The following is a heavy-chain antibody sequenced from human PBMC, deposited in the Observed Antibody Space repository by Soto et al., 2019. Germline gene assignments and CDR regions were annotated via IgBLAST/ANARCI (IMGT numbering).Heavy chain of an antibody. Sequence: EEQVSESGGALVQPGGSLRLSCAASGFNFNTFAMSWIRQAPGKGLEWVSHISSSGGSRDYADSVRGRFTISRDNSKYVLLLQRNSPRADDTATYYCAKDPPSPWTANWVDPWGKGTLVTVSS. CDR3: AKDPPSPWTANWVDP. CDR1: GFNFNTFA. D-gene: IGHD1-1*01. J-gene: IGHJ5*02. CDR2: ISSSGGSR. V-gene: IGHV3-23*01.